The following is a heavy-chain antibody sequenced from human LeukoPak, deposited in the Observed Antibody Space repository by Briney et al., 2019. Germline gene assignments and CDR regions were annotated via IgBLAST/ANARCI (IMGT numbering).Heavy chain of an antibody. V-gene: IGHV4-4*07. CDR1: GASLSSYS. CDR2: IYASGST. J-gene: IGHJ5*02. Sequence: SETLSLTCTVSGASLSSYSWSWIRQPPGKGLEWIGRIYASGSTMYNPSLQSRITISVDTSNNHFSLQLTSVTAADTAVYYCARRMVEARQSSATNWFDTWGQGTLVTVSS. D-gene: IGHD3-10*01. CDR3: ARRMVEARQSSATNWFDT.